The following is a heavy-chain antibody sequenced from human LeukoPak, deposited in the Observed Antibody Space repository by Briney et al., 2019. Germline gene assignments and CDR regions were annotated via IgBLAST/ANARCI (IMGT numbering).Heavy chain of an antibody. J-gene: IGHJ4*02. V-gene: IGHV3-30*03. CDR2: ISYDGSNK. CDR1: GFTFSSYG. CDR3: ARGTGDY. D-gene: IGHD1-14*01. Sequence: GGSLRLSCAASGFTFSSYGMHWVRQAPGKGQEWVAVISYDGSNKYYADSVKGRFTISRDNSKNTLYLQMNSLRAEDTAVYYCARGTGDYWGQGTLVTVSS.